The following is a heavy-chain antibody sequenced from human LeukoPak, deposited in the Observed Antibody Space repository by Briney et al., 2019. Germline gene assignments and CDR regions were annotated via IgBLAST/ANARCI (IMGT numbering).Heavy chain of an antibody. CDR2: IYYSGST. J-gene: IGHJ4*02. CDR1: GGSISSSSYY. Sequence: PSETLSLTCTVSGGSISSSSYYWGWIRQPPGKGLEWIGSIYYSGSTYYNPSLKSRVTMSVDTSKNQFSLKLSSVTAADTAVYYCARGRRPYYFDYWGQGIKVTVSS. V-gene: IGHV4-39*07. CDR3: ARGRRPYYFDY.